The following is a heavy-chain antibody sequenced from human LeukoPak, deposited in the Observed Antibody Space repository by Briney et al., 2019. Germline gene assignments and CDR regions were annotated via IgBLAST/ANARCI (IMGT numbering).Heavy chain of an antibody. Sequence: GGSLRLSCAASGFTFSSYAMSWVRQAPGKGLEWVSGISDSGSTYYADSVKGRFTISRDNSKNTLYLQMNSLRAEDTALYYCAKARLSRVVVVASHIYYFDYWGQGTLVTVFS. J-gene: IGHJ4*02. D-gene: IGHD2-15*01. V-gene: IGHV3-23*01. CDR3: AKARLSRVVVVASHIYYFDY. CDR1: GFTFSSYA. CDR2: ISDSGST.